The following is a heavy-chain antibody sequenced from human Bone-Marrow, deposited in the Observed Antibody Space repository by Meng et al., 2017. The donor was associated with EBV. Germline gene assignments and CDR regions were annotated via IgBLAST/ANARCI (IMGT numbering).Heavy chain of an antibody. Sequence: QGRLVQSGAEVKKPGASVKVSCKASGYTFTGYYMHWVRQAPGQGLEWMGRIKPNSGGTNYAQKFQGRVTMTRDTSISTAYMELSRLRSDDTAVYYCARVFLDYGSGSIDYWGQGTLVTVSS. J-gene: IGHJ4*02. CDR2: IKPNSGGT. V-gene: IGHV1-2*06. CDR3: ARVFLDYGSGSIDY. CDR1: GYTFTGYY. D-gene: IGHD3-10*01.